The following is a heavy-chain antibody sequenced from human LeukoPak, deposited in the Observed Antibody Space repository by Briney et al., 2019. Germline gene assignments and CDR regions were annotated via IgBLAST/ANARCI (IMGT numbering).Heavy chain of an antibody. Sequence: ASVKVSCKASGYTFTNSAIHWVRQAPGQRLEWMGWINPGNGNTKYSPKFQYRVTITRDTSASTAYMELSSLRSEDTAVYYCAARPGIEVAGFDFWGQGTLVTVSS. CDR2: INPGNGNT. CDR3: AARPGIEVAGFDF. CDR1: GYTFTNSA. D-gene: IGHD6-19*01. J-gene: IGHJ4*02. V-gene: IGHV1-3*01.